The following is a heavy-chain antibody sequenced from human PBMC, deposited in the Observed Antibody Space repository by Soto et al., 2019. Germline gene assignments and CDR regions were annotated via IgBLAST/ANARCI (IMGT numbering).Heavy chain of an antibody. CDR3: ERDMHAASNDYIDA. D-gene: IGHD2-15*01. J-gene: IGHJ6*03. CDR2: IYDTGISGYTPST. V-gene: IGHV4-59*01. Sequence: SETLSLTCTVSGVSITSSYWSWIRRPPWKGLEWIAYIYDTGISGYTPSTSYNPSLKSRVTMSVDTSKSQFSLKLTSVTAADTAVYYCERDMHAASNDYIDAWGQGTPGTVS. CDR1: GVSITSSY.